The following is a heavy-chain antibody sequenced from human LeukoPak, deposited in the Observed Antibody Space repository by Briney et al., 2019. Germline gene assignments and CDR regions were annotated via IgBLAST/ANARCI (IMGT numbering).Heavy chain of an antibody. CDR1: GFTFSSYS. V-gene: IGHV3-48*04. Sequence: GGSLRLSCAASGFTFSSYSMNWVRQAPGKGLEWVSYISSSSSTIYYADSVKGRFTISRDNAKNSLYLQMNSLRAEDTAVYYCARDLYYYGSGSYSSWGQGTLVTVSS. CDR3: ARDLYYYGSGSYSS. CDR2: ISSSSSTI. D-gene: IGHD3-10*01. J-gene: IGHJ5*02.